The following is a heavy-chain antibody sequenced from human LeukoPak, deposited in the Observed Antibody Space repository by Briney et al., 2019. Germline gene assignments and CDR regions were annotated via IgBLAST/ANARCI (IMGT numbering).Heavy chain of an antibody. CDR1: GGSFSGYY. CDR2: INHSGST. D-gene: IGHD3-9*01. J-gene: IGHJ6*02. CDR3: ARDLYDILTGYGGPSYGMDV. V-gene: IGHV4-34*01. Sequence: SETLSLTCAVYGGSFSGYYWSWIRQPPGKGLEWIGEINHSGSTNYNPSLKSRVTMSVDTSKNQFSLKLSSVTAADTAVYYCARDLYDILTGYGGPSYGMDVWGQGTMVTVSS.